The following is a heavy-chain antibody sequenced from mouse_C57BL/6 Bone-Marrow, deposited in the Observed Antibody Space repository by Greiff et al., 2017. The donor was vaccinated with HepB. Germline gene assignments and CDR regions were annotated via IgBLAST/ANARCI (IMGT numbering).Heavy chain of an antibody. D-gene: IGHD1-3*01. J-gene: IGHJ1*03. CDR2: IWSDGST. Sequence: QVQLKESGPGLVAPSQSLSITCTVSGFSLTSDGVHWVRQPQGKGLEWLVVIWSDGSTTYNSALKSRLSISKDNSKSQVFLKMNSLQTDDTAMYYCARHGVPSRSSYWYFDVWGTGTTVTVSS. CDR3: ARHGVPSRSSYWYFDV. V-gene: IGHV2-6-1*01. CDR1: GFSLTSDG.